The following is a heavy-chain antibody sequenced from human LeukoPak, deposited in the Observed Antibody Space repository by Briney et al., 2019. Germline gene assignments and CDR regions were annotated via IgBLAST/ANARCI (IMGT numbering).Heavy chain of an antibody. CDR1: GFTFSSYG. J-gene: IGHJ5*02. V-gene: IGHV3-30*02. D-gene: IGHD3-10*01. CDR2: IRYDGSNK. Sequence: GGSLRLSCAASGFTFSSYGMHWVRQAPGRGLEWVAFIRYDGSNKYYADSVKGRFTISRDNSKNTLYLQMNGLRAEDTAVYYCAKDQAMVRAPTFDPWGQGTLVTVSS. CDR3: AKDQAMVRAPTFDP.